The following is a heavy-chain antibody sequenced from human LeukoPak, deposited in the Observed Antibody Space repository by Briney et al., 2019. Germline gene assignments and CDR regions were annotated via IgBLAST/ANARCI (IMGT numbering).Heavy chain of an antibody. D-gene: IGHD5-18*01. CDR2: ISSSSSYI. Sequence: GGSLRLSCAASGFTFSDHYMDWVRQAPGKGLEWVSSISSSSSYIYYADSVKGRFTISRDNAKNSLYLQMNSLRAEDTAVYYCARGRPQLWALLDYWGQGTLVTVSS. CDR1: GFTFSDHY. J-gene: IGHJ4*02. CDR3: ARGRPQLWALLDY. V-gene: IGHV3-21*01.